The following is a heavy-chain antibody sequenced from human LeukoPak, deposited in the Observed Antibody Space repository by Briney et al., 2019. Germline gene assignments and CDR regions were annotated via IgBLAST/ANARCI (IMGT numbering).Heavy chain of an antibody. CDR2: IYHSGST. CDR1: GGSISSGGNS. V-gene: IGHV4-30-2*01. Sequence: NTSETLSLTCAVSGGSISSGGNSWSWIRQPPGKGLEWIGYIYHSGSTYYNPSLKSRVTISVDRSKNQFSLKLSSVTAADTAVYYCARGSLHDYGDERGFQHWGQGTLVTVSP. J-gene: IGHJ1*01. CDR3: ARGSLHDYGDERGFQH. D-gene: IGHD4-17*01.